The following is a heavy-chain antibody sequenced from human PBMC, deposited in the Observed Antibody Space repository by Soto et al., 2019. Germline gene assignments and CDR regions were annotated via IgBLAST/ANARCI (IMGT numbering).Heavy chain of an antibody. J-gene: IGHJ4*02. CDR1: GYSFTSYW. D-gene: IGHD2-21*02. CDR2: IYPGDSDS. CDR3: ARFAHCGGDCYPSTPLGY. Sequence: PGESLKFSCKGSGYSFTSYWIGWVRQMPRKGLEWMGIIYPGDSDSRYKPSFRGQVTISADKSISTAYLQWSSLKASDTAMNYCARFAHCGGDCYPSTPLGYWGQGTLVTVSS. V-gene: IGHV5-51*01.